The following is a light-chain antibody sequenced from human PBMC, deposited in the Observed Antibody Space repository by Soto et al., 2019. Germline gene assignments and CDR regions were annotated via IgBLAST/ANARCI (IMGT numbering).Light chain of an antibody. J-gene: IGLJ2*01. Sequence: QSVLTQPPSVSAAPGQKVTISCSGRSSNIGNNYVSWYQQFPGTAPKLLIYDNNKRPSGIPDRFSASKSGTSATLVISGLQPEDEADYYCETWDDSLSGVFGGGTKVTVL. CDR2: DNN. V-gene: IGLV1-51*01. CDR1: SSNIGNNY. CDR3: ETWDDSLSGV.